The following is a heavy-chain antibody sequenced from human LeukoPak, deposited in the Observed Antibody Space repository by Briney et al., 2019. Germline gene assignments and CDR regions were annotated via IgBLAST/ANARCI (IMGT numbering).Heavy chain of an antibody. D-gene: IGHD1-26*01. CDR3: ARDGAYSGSRLLRY. J-gene: IGHJ4*02. V-gene: IGHV1-18*01. Sequence: ASVTVSCKASGYSFMNYGIHWVRPAPGQGLEWMGWISGSNGNTNFAQKFQDRLSMTTDTSTSTAYMEMTSLTSDDTAVYYCARDGAYSGSRLLRYGGQGTRVTVSS. CDR1: GYSFMNYG. CDR2: ISGSNGNT.